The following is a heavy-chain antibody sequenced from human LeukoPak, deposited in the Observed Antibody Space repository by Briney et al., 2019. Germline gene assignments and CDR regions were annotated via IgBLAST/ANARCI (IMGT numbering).Heavy chain of an antibody. Sequence: PGGSLRLSCAASGFTFSSYAMSWVRQAPGKGLEWVSAISGSGGSTYYADSVKGRFTISRDNSKNTLYLQMNSLRAEDTAVYYCARRRLRPDYYYMDVWGKGTTVTVSS. CDR2: ISGSGGST. D-gene: IGHD3-3*01. CDR3: ARRRLRPDYYYMDV. CDR1: GFTFSSYA. J-gene: IGHJ6*03. V-gene: IGHV3-23*01.